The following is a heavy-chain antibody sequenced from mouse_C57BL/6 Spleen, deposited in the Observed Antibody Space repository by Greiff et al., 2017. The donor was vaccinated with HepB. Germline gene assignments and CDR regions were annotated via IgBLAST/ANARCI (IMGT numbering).Heavy chain of an antibody. CDR1: GFTFSDYY. J-gene: IGHJ4*01. V-gene: IGHV5-16*01. CDR3: ARDLDYYGSRSYAMDY. Sequence: EVQRVESEGGLVQPGSSMKLSCTASGFTFSDYYMAWVRQVPEKGLEWVANINYDGSSTYYLDSLKSRFIISRDNAKNILYLQMSSLKSEDTATYYCARDLDYYGSRSYAMDYWGQGTSVTVSS. CDR2: INYDGSST. D-gene: IGHD1-1*01.